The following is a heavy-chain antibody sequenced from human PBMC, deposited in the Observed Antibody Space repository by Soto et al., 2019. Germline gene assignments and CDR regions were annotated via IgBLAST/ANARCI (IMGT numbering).Heavy chain of an antibody. D-gene: IGHD2-21*02. Sequence: QVQLQQWGAGLLKPSETLSLTCAVYGGSFSGYYWRWIRQPPGKGLEWIGEINHSGSTNYNPTLKSRVTISVDTSKNQFSLKLSSVTAADTAVYYCARGDAVVTPRGWFDPWGQGTLVTVSS. V-gene: IGHV4-34*01. CDR2: INHSGST. J-gene: IGHJ5*02. CDR1: GGSFSGYY. CDR3: ARGDAVVTPRGWFDP.